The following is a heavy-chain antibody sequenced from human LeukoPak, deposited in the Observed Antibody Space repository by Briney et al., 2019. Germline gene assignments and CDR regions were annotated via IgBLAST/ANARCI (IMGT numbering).Heavy chain of an antibody. V-gene: IGHV1-18*01. CDR3: ARDLGGAGIAVAGLRNY. CDR1: GXXXXSXG. J-gene: IGHJ4*02. D-gene: IGHD6-19*01. CDR2: ISAYNGNT. Sequence: ASVKVSCKASGXXXXSXGISWVRQAPGQGLEWMGWISAYNGNTNYAQKLQGRVTMTTDTSTSTAYMELRSLRSDDTAVYYRARDLGGAGIAVAGLRNYWGQGTLVTVSS.